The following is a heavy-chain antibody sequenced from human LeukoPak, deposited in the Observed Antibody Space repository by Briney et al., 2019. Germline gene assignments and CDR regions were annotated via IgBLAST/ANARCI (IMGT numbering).Heavy chain of an antibody. Sequence: AETLSLTCTVSGGSITGEYGSWLRQSPGKAREWLGHIFYIGSNRYNPSFKRRVTLSAETSKNQFSLTLSSVTAADTAVYYCVRQRYYSDRNRNYYPRYFDPWGRGTLVTVSS. CDR3: VRQRYYSDRNRNYYPRYFDP. J-gene: IGHJ5*02. CDR1: GGSITGEY. D-gene: IGHD3-22*01. CDR2: IFYIGSN. V-gene: IGHV4-59*08.